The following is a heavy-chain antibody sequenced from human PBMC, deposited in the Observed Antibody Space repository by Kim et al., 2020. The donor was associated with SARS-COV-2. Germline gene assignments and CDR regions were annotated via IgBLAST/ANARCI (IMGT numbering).Heavy chain of an antibody. Sequence: GRFTISRDNSKNTLYLQMNSLRAEDTAAYYCARVPHSSSKGDYYYYGMDVWGQGTTVTVSS. V-gene: IGHV3-53*01. J-gene: IGHJ6*02. CDR3: ARVPHSSSKGDYYYYGMDV. D-gene: IGHD6-13*01.